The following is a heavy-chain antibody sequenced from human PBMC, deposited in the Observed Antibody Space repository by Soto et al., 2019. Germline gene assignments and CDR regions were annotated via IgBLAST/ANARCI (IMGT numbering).Heavy chain of an antibody. Sequence: ASVKVSCKVSGYTLTELSMHWVRQAPGKGLEWMGGFDPEDGETIYAQKFQGRVTMTEDTSTDTAYMELSSLRSEDTAVYYCATFRYCNDDLDYWGQGPLVTVSS. CDR3: ATFRYCNDDLDY. D-gene: IGHD1-1*01. J-gene: IGHJ4*02. CDR2: FDPEDGET. CDR1: GYTLTELS. V-gene: IGHV1-24*01.